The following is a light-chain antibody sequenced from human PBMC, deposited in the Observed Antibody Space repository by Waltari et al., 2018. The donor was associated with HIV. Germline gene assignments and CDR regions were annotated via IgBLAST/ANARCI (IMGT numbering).Light chain of an antibody. J-gene: IGKJ4*01. CDR1: QSISTN. Sequence: EILMTQSPVTLSVSPGDRASHSCRASQSISTNLAWYQHKPGHAPRLLIYGASTRATGVPARFSGSGSGTEFTLTISSLQSEDFAVYYCQQYSKWPPLTFGGGTKVEIK. CDR2: GAS. V-gene: IGKV3-15*01. CDR3: QQYSKWPPLT.